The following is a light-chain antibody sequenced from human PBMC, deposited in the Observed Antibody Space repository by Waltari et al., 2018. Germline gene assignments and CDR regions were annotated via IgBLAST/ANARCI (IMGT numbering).Light chain of an antibody. Sequence: QSVLTQPPSASGTPGQRVTVSCSGSSSNIGSNSVTWYQTLPGTAPKLLIYNNNEWPSGVPDRFSASKSGTSASLAISGLQSEDEADYYCASWDDSLNGLVFGTGTKVIAL. V-gene: IGLV1-44*01. CDR2: NNN. CDR3: ASWDDSLNGLV. J-gene: IGLJ1*01. CDR1: SSNIGSNS.